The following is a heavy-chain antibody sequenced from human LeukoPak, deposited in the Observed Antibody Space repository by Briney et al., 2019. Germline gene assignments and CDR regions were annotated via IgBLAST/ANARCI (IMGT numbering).Heavy chain of an antibody. CDR2: IKEDGSET. D-gene: IGHD2-2*01. Sequence: PGGSLGLSCAGSGFTFSRYWMYWVRQAPGKGLEWVANIKEDGSETFYVDSVKGRFTISRDNAKNTLYLQMNSLRAEDTAVYYCTRINVEVPVVSDYCDPWGQGTLVTVS. V-gene: IGHV3-7*05. J-gene: IGHJ5*02. CDR1: GFTFSRYW. CDR3: TRINVEVPVVSDYCDP.